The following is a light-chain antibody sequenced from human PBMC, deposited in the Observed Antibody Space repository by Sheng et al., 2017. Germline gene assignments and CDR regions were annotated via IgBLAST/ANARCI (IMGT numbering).Light chain of an antibody. Sequence: QSALTQPASVSGSPGQSITISCTGTSSDVGGYDLVSWYQHHPGKAPQLMIYDVNKRPSAVSDRFSGSKSGSTASLTISGLQPEDEADYYCCSYAGSNTYVFGTGTTVTV. CDR1: SSDVGGYDL. CDR3: CSYAGSNTYV. CDR2: DVN. J-gene: IGLJ1*01. V-gene: IGLV2-23*02.